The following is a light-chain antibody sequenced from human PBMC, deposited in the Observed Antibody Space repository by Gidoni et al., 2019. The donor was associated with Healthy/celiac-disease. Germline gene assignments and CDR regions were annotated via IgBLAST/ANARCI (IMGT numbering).Light chain of an antibody. CDR1: QNLLHRNGYNY. J-gene: IGKJ3*01. V-gene: IGKV2-28*01. Sequence: DIVMTQSPLALPVTPGEPASISCRSSQNLLHRNGYNYLDWYLQKPGQSPQVLIYLGSNRASGVPDRFSGSGSGTDFTLKISRVEAEDVGVYCCMQALQTPHAFGPGTKVDIK. CDR2: LGS. CDR3: MQALQTPHA.